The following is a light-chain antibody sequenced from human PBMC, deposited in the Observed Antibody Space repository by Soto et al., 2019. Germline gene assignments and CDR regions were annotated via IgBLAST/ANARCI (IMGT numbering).Light chain of an antibody. Sequence: EIVLTQSPATLSLSPGVRATLSCRSSQSVTTFLAWYQQKPGQAPRLLIYDASDRATGIPARFNGSGSGTDFTLTITSLEPEDFAIYYCQQRSNWPPSITFGKGTRLEIK. CDR3: QQRSNWPPSIT. CDR1: QSVTTF. V-gene: IGKV3-11*01. J-gene: IGKJ5*01. CDR2: DAS.